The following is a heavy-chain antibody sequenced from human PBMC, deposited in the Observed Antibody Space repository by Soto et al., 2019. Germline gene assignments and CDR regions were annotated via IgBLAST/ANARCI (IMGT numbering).Heavy chain of an antibody. CDR1: GDSVSSDAYY. CDR3: ARDIRGFSRAFDY. J-gene: IGHJ4*02. Sequence: QVQLQESGPGLVKPSETLSLTCSVSGDSVSSDAYYWTWIRQPPGKGLESIGYIYSSGTTNYNPSLKSRVTISLDTSSNQFSLKLTSVTAADTAVYYCARDIRGFSRAFDYWGQGTLVTVSS. V-gene: IGHV4-61*08. CDR2: IYSSGTT. D-gene: IGHD5-18*01.